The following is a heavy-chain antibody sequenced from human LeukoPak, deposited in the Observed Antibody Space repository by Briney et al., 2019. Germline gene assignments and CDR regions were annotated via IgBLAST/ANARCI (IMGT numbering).Heavy chain of an antibody. J-gene: IGHJ4*02. D-gene: IGHD2-8*01. CDR1: GFTFDDYA. CDR3: EKDVEAAAGPEYAY. CDR2: ISWDGGST. Sequence: GGSLGLSCAASGFTFDDYAMHWVRQAPGKGLEWVSLISWDGGSTYYADSVKVRFTISIDNSKNSLYLQMNSLRAEDTAWDYCEKDVEAAAGPEYAYWGQGPLVTVSS. V-gene: IGHV3-43D*04.